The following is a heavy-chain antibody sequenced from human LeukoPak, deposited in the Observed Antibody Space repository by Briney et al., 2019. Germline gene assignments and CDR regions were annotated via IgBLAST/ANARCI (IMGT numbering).Heavy chain of an antibody. J-gene: IGHJ4*02. CDR2: IIPIFGTA. CDR1: GGTFSSYA. Sequence: ASVKVSFKASGGTFSSYAISWVRQAPGQGLEWMGGIIPIFGTANYAQKFQGRVTITTDESTSTAYMELSSLRSEDTAVYYCARGMLGYCSSTSCPYYFDYWGQGTLVTVSS. D-gene: IGHD2-2*01. V-gene: IGHV1-69*05. CDR3: ARGMLGYCSSTSCPYYFDY.